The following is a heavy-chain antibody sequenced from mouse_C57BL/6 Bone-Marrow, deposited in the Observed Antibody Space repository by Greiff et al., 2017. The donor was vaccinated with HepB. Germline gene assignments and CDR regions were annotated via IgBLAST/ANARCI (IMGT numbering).Heavy chain of an antibody. V-gene: IGHV1-55*01. CDR2: IYPGSGST. CDR3: ARSGNYGPWFAY. D-gene: IGHD1-1*02. CDR1: GYTFTSYW. Sequence: LQQPGAELVKPGASVKMSCKASGYTFTSYWITWVKQRPGQGLEWIGDIYPGSGSTNYNEKFKSKATLTVDTSSSTAYMQLSSPTSEDSAVYYCARSGNYGPWFAYWGQGTLVTVSA. J-gene: IGHJ3*01.